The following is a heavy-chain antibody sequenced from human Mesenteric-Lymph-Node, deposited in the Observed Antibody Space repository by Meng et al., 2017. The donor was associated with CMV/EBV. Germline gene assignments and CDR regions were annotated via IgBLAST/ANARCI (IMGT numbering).Heavy chain of an antibody. V-gene: IGHV4-59*01. Sequence: GSLRLSCTVSGGSISSYYWSWIRQPPGKGLEWIGCIYHSGSTNYNPSLKSRVTVSIDTSKKQFSLKLSSVTAADTAVYYCARDNVFKDGMDVWGQGTTVTVSS. J-gene: IGHJ6*02. CDR2: IYHSGST. D-gene: IGHD2-8*01. CDR1: GGSISSYY. CDR3: ARDNVFKDGMDV.